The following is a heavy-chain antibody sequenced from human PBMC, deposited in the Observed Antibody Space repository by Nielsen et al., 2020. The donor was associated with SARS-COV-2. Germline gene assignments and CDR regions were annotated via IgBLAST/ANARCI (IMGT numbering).Heavy chain of an antibody. CDR1: GGSISSGGYY. CDR2: IYYSGST. J-gene: IGHJ5*02. V-gene: IGHV4-31*03. Sequence: SETLSLTCTVSGGSISSGGYYWSWIRQHPGKGLEWIGYIYYSGSTYYNPSLKSRVTISVDTSKNQFSLKMHSVSAADTAVYYCARGIAALDPNWFDPWGQGTLVIVSS. D-gene: IGHD6-13*01. CDR3: ARGIAALDPNWFDP.